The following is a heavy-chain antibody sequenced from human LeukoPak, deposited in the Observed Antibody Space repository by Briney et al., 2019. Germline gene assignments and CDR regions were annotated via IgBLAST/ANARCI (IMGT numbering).Heavy chain of an antibody. Sequence: SQTLSLTCTVSGGSISSGDYYWSWIRQPPGKGLEWIGYIYHSGSTYYNPSLKSRVTISVDRSKNQFSLKLSSVTAADTAVYYCAMRAELQPFGDYWGQGTLVTVSS. CDR3: AMRAELQPFGDY. J-gene: IGHJ4*02. CDR1: GGSISSGDYY. D-gene: IGHD1-7*01. V-gene: IGHV4-30-2*01. CDR2: IYHSGST.